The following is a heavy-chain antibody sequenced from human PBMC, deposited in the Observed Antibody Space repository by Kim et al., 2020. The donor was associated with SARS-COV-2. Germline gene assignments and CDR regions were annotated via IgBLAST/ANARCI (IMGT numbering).Heavy chain of an antibody. V-gene: IGHV3-53*01. Sequence: GGSLRLSCAASGFTVSSNYMSWVRQAPGKGLEWVSVIYSGGSTYYADSVKGRFTISRDNSKNTLYLQMNSLRAEDTAVYYCARVVGFRSSFEAYYYYYYGMDVWGQGTTVTVS. CDR2: IYSGGST. D-gene: IGHD6-13*01. CDR1: GFTVSSNY. J-gene: IGHJ6*02. CDR3: ARVVGFRSSFEAYYYYYYGMDV.